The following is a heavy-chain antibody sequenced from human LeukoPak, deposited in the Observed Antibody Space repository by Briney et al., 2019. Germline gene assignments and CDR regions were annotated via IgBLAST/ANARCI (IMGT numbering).Heavy chain of an antibody. D-gene: IGHD3-22*01. CDR2: IYTSGST. V-gene: IGHV4-4*07. CDR1: GGSISSYH. J-gene: IGHJ6*02. Sequence: RSETLSLTCTVSGGSISSYHWSWIRQPAGKGLEWIGRIYTSGSTNYNPSLKSRVTMSVDTSKNQFSLKLSSVTAADTAVYYCARSSDYYDTMDVWGQGTTVTVSS. CDR3: ARSSDYYDTMDV.